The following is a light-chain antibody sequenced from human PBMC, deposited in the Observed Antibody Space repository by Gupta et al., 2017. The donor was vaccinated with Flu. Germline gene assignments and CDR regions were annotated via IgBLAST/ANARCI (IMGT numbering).Light chain of an antibody. Sequence: SALTQPASVSWSPGPAITISCTGTSSDAGGYTYVSWYRQHTGKAPKLMVYEASNRPSGVSIRFSGSKSGNTASLTISGLKAEDEADYYCSSYTSSSSRVFGTGTKVTVL. J-gene: IGLJ1*01. CDR1: SSDAGGYTY. CDR3: SSYTSSSSRV. CDR2: EAS. V-gene: IGLV2-14*01.